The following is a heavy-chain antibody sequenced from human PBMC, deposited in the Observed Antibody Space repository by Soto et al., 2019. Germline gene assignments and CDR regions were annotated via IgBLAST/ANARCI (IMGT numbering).Heavy chain of an antibody. Sequence: SETLSLTCTVSGGSISSYDCSWIRQPPWKGLEWIGYIYYSGSTNYNPSLKSRVTISVDTSKNQFSLKLSSVTAADTAVYYFARLARCCSSTSCLYFECWGQLTLVAVCS. J-gene: IGHJ4*01. V-gene: IGHV4-59*01. D-gene: IGHD2-2*01. CDR1: GGSISSYD. CDR2: IYYSGST. CDR3: ARLARCCSSTSCLYFEC.